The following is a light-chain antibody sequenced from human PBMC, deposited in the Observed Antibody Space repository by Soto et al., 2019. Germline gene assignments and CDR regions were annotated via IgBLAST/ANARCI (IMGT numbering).Light chain of an antibody. CDR2: KAS. CDR1: QSISSW. Sequence: DIQMTQSPSTLSASVGDRVTITCRASQSISSWLAWYQQKPGKAPKLLIYKASSLESGVPSRFSGSGSGTEFTLTISSLQHDDFATYYRQQYNSYLGTFGQGTKVEIK. J-gene: IGKJ1*01. V-gene: IGKV1-5*03. CDR3: QQYNSYLGT.